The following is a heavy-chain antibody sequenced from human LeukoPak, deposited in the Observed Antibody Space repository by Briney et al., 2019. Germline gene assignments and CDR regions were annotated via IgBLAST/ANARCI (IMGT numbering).Heavy chain of an antibody. J-gene: IGHJ4*02. CDR3: ARVSGGWYAATARGAFDY. CDR1: GGTFSSYA. D-gene: IGHD6-19*01. V-gene: IGHV1-69*05. CDR2: IIPIFGTA. Sequence: GASVKVSCKASGGTFSSYAISWVRQAPGQGLEWMGGIIPIFGTANYAQKFQGRVTITTDESTSTAYMELSSLRSEDTAVYYCARVSGGWYAATARGAFDYWGQGTLVTVSS.